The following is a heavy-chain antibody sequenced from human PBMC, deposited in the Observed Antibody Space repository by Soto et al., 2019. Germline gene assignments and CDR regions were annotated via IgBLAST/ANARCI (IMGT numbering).Heavy chain of an antibody. CDR3: ARVRAAAGTLEWFDP. CDR2: IYTSGST. V-gene: IGHV4-4*07. J-gene: IGHJ5*02. CDR1: GGSISSYY. D-gene: IGHD6-13*01. Sequence: SETLSLTCTVSGGSISSYYWSWIRQPAGKGLEWIGRIYTSGSTNYNPSLKSRVTMSVDTSKNQFSLKLSSVTAADTAVYYCARVRAAAGTLEWFDPWGQGTLVTVS.